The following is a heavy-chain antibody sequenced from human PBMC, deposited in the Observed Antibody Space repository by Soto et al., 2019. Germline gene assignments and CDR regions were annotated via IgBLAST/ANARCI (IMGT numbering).Heavy chain of an antibody. CDR1: GFTFSSYG. CDR3: ARDVPYYDILTGPNFDY. V-gene: IGHV3-33*01. D-gene: IGHD3-9*01. J-gene: IGHJ4*02. CDR2: IWYDGSNK. Sequence: GGSLRLSCAASGFTFSSYGMHWVRQAPGKGLEWVAVIWYDGSNKYYADSVKGRFTISRDNSKNTLYLQMNSLRAEDTAVYYCARDVPYYDILTGPNFDYWGQGTLVTVSS.